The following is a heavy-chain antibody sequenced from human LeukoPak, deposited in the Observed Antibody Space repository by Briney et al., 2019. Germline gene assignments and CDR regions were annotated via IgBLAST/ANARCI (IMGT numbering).Heavy chain of an antibody. D-gene: IGHD1-26*01. CDR1: GFTFSSYG. Sequence: TGGSLRLSCAASGFTFSSYGMHWVRQAPGKGLVWVSRINSDASTTSYADSVKGRFTISRDNAKNTLHLQMNSLRAEDTAVYYCTRVAGSGSVDWGQGTLVTVSS. V-gene: IGHV3-74*01. CDR3: TRVAGSGSVD. J-gene: IGHJ4*02. CDR2: INSDASTT.